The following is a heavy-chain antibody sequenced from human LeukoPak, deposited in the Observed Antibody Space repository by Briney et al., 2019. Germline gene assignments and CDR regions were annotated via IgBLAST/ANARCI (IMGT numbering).Heavy chain of an antibody. D-gene: IGHD6-13*01. CDR2: IYYSGST. CDR1: GGSISSYY. J-gene: IGHJ4*02. V-gene: IGHV4-59*01. CDR3: ARVVGGYSSSWVFDY. Sequence: SETLSLTCTVSGGSISSYYWSWIRQPPGKGLEWIGYIYYSGSTNYNPSLKSRVTISVDTSKNQFSLKLSSVTAADTAVYYCARVVGGYSSSWVFDYWGQGTLVTVSS.